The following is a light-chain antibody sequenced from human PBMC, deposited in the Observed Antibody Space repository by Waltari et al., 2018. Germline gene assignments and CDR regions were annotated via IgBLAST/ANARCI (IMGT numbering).Light chain of an antibody. CDR3: LVWHSTTDHHGV. Sequence: SYVVTQSPSVSVAPGDTARIPWGGDNIGSKSVHWYQQRPGQAPVLVLSYDSDRPSGIPERFSGSNSGNTATLTISWVEADDEADYYCLVWHSTTDHHGVFGGGTKLTVL. J-gene: IGLJ2*01. V-gene: IGLV3-21*04. CDR1: NIGSKS. CDR2: YDS.